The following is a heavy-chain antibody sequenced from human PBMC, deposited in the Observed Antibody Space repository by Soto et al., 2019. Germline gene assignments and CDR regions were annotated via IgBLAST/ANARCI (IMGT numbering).Heavy chain of an antibody. J-gene: IGHJ5*02. CDR3: ARDRVYCGGDCYWYNWLDP. CDR1: GGTFSSYA. Sequence: VASVKVSCKASGGTFSSYAISWVRQAPGQGLEWMGGIIPIFGTANYAQKFQGRVTITADESTSTAYMELSSLRSEDTAVYYCARDRVYCGGDCYWYNWLDPWGQGTLVTVSP. D-gene: IGHD2-21*02. CDR2: IIPIFGTA. V-gene: IGHV1-69*13.